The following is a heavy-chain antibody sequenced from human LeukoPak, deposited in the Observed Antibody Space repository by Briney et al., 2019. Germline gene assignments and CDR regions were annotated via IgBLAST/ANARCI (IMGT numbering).Heavy chain of an antibody. Sequence: GASVKVSCKASGGTFSNFAISWVRQAPGQGLEWMGGIIPLFGTANYGQKSQGRVTITADKSTSTAYMELSSLRSEDTAVYYCARDRGSLAVADSRTSDLWGQGTLVTVSS. J-gene: IGHJ5*02. V-gene: IGHV1-69*06. CDR3: ARDRGSLAVADSRTSDL. CDR2: IIPLFGTA. CDR1: GGTFSNFA. D-gene: IGHD6-19*01.